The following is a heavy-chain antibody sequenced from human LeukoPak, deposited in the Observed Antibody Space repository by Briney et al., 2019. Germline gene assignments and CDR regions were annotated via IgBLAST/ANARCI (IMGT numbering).Heavy chain of an antibody. V-gene: IGHV4-59*08. D-gene: IGHD4-11*01. CDR2: IYYSGST. J-gene: IGHJ4*02. Sequence: SETLSLTCTVSGGSISSYYWSWILQPPGKGLEWIGYIYYSGSTNYNPSLKSRVTISVDTSKNQFSLKLSSVTAADTAVYYCARRNDYSNFYDYWGQGTLVTVSS. CDR3: ARRNDYSNFYDY. CDR1: GGSISSYY.